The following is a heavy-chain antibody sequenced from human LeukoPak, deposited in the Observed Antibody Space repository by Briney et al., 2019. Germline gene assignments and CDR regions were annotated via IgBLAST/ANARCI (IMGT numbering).Heavy chain of an antibody. CDR1: GDSISTTTYY. D-gene: IGHD5-18*01. CDR3: ARAGGQLWPIFFDY. J-gene: IGHJ4*02. CDR2: IYYSDST. Sequence: SETLSLTCTVSGDSISTTTYYWGWIRQPPGKGLEWIGNIYYSDSTHYNPSLKSRVTISVDTSKNQFSLKLTSVTAADTAVYYCARAGGQLWPIFFDYWGQGILVTVSS. V-gene: IGHV4-39*07.